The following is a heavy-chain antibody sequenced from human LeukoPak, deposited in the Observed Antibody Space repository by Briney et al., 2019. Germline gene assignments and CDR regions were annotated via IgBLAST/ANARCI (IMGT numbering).Heavy chain of an antibody. CDR3: ARLRPSYTYSYADF. J-gene: IGHJ4*02. Sequence: SETLSLTCTVSDASISGYYWSWIRQPPGKGLEWIGSIHFSGSTNYNPSLRSRVTISVDTSKNQLSLKLSSVTAADTAVYYCARLRPSYTYSYADFWGQGTLVTVS. D-gene: IGHD5-18*01. V-gene: IGHV4-59*12. CDR2: IHFSGST. CDR1: DASISGYY.